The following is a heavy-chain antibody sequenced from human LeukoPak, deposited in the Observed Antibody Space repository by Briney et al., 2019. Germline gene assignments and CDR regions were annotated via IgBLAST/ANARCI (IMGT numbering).Heavy chain of an antibody. CDR2: IIPIFGTA. CDR3: ARERDYYGSGSLSPFDY. J-gene: IGHJ4*02. Sequence: SVKVSCKASGGTFSSYAISWVRQAPGQGLEWMGGIIPIFGTANYAQKFQGRVTITADESTSTAYMELSSLRSEDTAVYYCARERDYYGSGSLSPFDYWGQGTLVTVSS. CDR1: GGTFSSYA. V-gene: IGHV1-69*13. D-gene: IGHD3-10*01.